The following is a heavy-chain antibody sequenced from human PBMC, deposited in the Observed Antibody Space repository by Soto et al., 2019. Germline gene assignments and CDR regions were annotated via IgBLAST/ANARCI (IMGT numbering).Heavy chain of an antibody. V-gene: IGHV1-69*06. D-gene: IGHD6-13*01. CDR3: ARVAASHSSSWSSSFDY. J-gene: IGHJ4*02. CDR2: IIPIFGTA. Sequence: QVQLVQSGAEVKKPGSSVKVSCKASGGTFSSYAISWVRQAPGQGLEWMGGIIPIFGTANYAQKFQGRVTIIADKSTSTAYMELSSLRTEDTAVYYCARVAASHSSSWSSSFDYWGQGTLVTVSS. CDR1: GGTFSSYA.